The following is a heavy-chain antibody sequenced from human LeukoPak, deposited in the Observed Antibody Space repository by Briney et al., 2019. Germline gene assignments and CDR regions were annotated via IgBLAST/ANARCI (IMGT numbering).Heavy chain of an antibody. V-gene: IGHV4-34*01. Sequence: SETLSLTCAVYGGSFSGYYWSWIRQPPGKGLEWIGSIYYSGSTYYNPSLKSRVTISVDTSKNQFSLKLSSVTAADTAVYYCARQSLDYWGQGTLVTVSS. CDR2: IYYSGST. CDR1: GGSFSGYY. J-gene: IGHJ4*02. CDR3: ARQSLDY.